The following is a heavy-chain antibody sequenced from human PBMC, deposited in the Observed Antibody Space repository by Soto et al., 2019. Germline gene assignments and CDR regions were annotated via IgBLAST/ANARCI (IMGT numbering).Heavy chain of an antibody. V-gene: IGHV3-11*01. CDR3: ARDLDYDFWSGYYFDY. CDR1: GFTFSDYY. Sequence: GGSLRLSCAASGFTFSDYYMSWIRQAPGKGLEWVSYISSSGSTIYYADSVKGRFTISRDNAKNSLYLQMNSLRAEDTAVYYCARDLDYDFWSGYYFDYWGQGXLVTVYS. CDR2: ISSSGSTI. D-gene: IGHD3-3*01. J-gene: IGHJ4*02.